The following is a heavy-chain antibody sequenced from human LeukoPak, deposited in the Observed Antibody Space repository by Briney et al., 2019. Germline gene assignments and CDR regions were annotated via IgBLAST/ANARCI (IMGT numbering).Heavy chain of an antibody. D-gene: IGHD6-6*01. J-gene: IGHJ4*02. CDR3: ARDKYSSSSAFDY. CDR1: GFSLTNVW. CDR2: ISYDGSNK. V-gene: IGHV3-30*03. Sequence: GGSLRLSCAASGFSLTNVWMNWVRQAPGKGLEWVAVISYDGSNKYYADSVKGRFTISRDNAKNSLYLQMNSLRAEDTAVYYCARDKYSSSSAFDYWGQGTLVTVSS.